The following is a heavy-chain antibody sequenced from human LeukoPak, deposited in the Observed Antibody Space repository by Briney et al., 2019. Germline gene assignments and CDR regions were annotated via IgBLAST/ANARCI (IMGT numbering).Heavy chain of an antibody. CDR3: AREIPVAFATSLDY. Sequence: PSETLSLTCTVSGGSVSSGSHHWSWIRQPAGKRLEWIGQIYHSGSTNYSPSLKSRVTISVDTSKNQISMKLTSVTAADTAVYFCAREIPVAFATSLDYWGQGALVTVSS. CDR1: GGSVSSGSHH. J-gene: IGHJ4*02. D-gene: IGHD6-19*01. CDR2: IYHSGST. V-gene: IGHV4-61*01.